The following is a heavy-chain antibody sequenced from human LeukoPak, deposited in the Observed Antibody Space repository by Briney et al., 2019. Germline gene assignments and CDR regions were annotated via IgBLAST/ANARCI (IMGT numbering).Heavy chain of an antibody. D-gene: IGHD3-10*01. V-gene: IGHV1-3*01. Sequence: AAVKVSSKASGYTFTSYSMHWVRQAPGQRLEWMGRINFGDGNKKYSHKFEGRVTITRDTSASTAYMELSSLRSEDKAVYYGARGKVLLWFGELFDDAFDIWGQGTMVTVSS. CDR3: ARGKVLLWFGELFDDAFDI. J-gene: IGHJ3*02. CDR1: GYTFTSYS. CDR2: INFGDGNK.